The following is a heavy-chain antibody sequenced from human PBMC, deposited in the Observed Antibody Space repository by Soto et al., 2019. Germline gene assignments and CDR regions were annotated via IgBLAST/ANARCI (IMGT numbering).Heavy chain of an antibody. Sequence: SCKASGYTFTNYAIHWVRQAPGKGLEWVSGISGSGAITYYADSVKGRFTISRDNSKNTLYLQMNSLRAEDTAVYYCAKGRGYSGYEFDYWGQGTLVTVSS. V-gene: IGHV3-23*01. CDR1: GYTFTNYA. CDR2: ISGSGAIT. D-gene: IGHD5-12*01. CDR3: AKGRGYSGYEFDY. J-gene: IGHJ4*02.